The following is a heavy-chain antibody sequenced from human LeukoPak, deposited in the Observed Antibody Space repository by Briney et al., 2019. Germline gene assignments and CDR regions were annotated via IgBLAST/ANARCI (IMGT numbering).Heavy chain of an antibody. V-gene: IGHV4-31*03. CDR1: GGSISSGGYY. CDR2: IYYSGST. D-gene: IGHD3-3*01. Sequence: SETLSLTCTVSGGSISSGGYYWSWIRQHPGKGLECIGYIYYSGSTYYNPSLKSRVTISVDTSKNQFSLKLSSVTAADTAVYYCARAGDYDFWSGPNWFDPWGQGTLVTVSS. J-gene: IGHJ5*02. CDR3: ARAGDYDFWSGPNWFDP.